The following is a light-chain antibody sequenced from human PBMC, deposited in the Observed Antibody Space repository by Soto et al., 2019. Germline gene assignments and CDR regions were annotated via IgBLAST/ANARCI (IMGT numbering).Light chain of an antibody. CDR3: SSYTSSSTRV. CDR2: EVS. Sequence: QSALTQPASVSGSPGQSITISCTGTSSDVGGYNYVSWYQQHPGKAPKLMIYEVSNRPSGVSHRFSGSKSGNTASLTISGLQTEDESHYYCSSYTSSSTRVFGGGTKVTVL. CDR1: SSDVGGYNY. V-gene: IGLV2-14*01. J-gene: IGLJ2*01.